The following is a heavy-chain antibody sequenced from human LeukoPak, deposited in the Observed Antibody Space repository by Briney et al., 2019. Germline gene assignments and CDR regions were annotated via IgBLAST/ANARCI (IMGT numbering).Heavy chain of an antibody. D-gene: IGHD6-19*01. Sequence: PGGSLRLSCAASGXTFSSCALSWVRQAPGKGLEWVSAITGSGGYTYNADSVKGRFTISRDNSKNTLYLQMNSLRAEDTAVYYCAKVGVAGGYYWFDPWGQGTLVTVSS. V-gene: IGHV3-23*01. J-gene: IGHJ5*02. CDR2: ITGSGGYT. CDR1: GXTFSSCA. CDR3: AKVGVAGGYYWFDP.